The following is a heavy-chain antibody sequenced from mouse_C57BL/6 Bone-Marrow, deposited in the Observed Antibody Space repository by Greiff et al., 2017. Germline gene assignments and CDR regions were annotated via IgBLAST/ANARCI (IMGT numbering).Heavy chain of an antibody. J-gene: IGHJ2*01. CDR3: ARGTRITTVRDE. CDR2: IHPNSGST. V-gene: IGHV1-64*01. D-gene: IGHD1-1*01. CDR1: GYTFTSYW. Sequence: QVQLQQPGAELVKPGASVKLSCKASGYTFTSYWMHWVKQRPGQGLEWIGMIHPNSGSTNYNEKFKSKATLTVDKSSSTAYMQLSSLTSEYSAVYYCARGTRITTVRDEWGQGTTLTGSS.